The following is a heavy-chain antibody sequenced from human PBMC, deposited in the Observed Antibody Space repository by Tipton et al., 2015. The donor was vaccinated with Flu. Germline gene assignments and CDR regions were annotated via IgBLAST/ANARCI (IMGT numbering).Heavy chain of an antibody. V-gene: IGHV3-11*01. D-gene: IGHD3-3*01. CDR3: ARDHPPTITALGEITDYFGMAV. Sequence: SLRLSCAASGFTFSDYYMSWIRQAPGKGLEWVSHISSSGSTINYADSVKGRFSISRDNAKRSVYLQMNSLRAEDTAVYYCARDHPPTITALGEITDYFGMAVWGQGTTVTVSS. CDR2: ISSSGSTI. J-gene: IGHJ6*02. CDR1: GFTFSDYY.